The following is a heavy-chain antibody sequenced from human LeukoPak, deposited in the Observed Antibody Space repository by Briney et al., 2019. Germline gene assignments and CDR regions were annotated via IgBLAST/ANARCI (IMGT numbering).Heavy chain of an antibody. Sequence: GESLKISCKGSGYNFTIYWIGWVRQMPGKGLEWMGIIYPGDSDTRYSPSFQGQVTISADKSISTAYLQWSSLKASDTAMYYCARSRSDYGDYRDAFDIWGQGTMVTVSS. V-gene: IGHV5-51*01. CDR3: ARSRSDYGDYRDAFDI. CDR1: GYNFTIYW. CDR2: IYPGDSDT. D-gene: IGHD4-17*01. J-gene: IGHJ3*02.